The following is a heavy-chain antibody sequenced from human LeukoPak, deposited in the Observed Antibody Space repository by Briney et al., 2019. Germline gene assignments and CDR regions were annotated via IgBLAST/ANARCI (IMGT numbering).Heavy chain of an antibody. CDR2: IYYSGST. CDR1: VGSISSYY. Sequence: SETLSLTCTVSVGSISSYYWSWIRQPPGKGLEWIGYIYYSGSTNYNPSLKSRVTISVDTSKNHFSLKLSSVTAADTAVYYCARNSGGNYAYWYFDLWGRGTLVTVSS. J-gene: IGHJ2*01. D-gene: IGHD1-26*01. V-gene: IGHV4-59*01. CDR3: ARNSGGNYAYWYFDL.